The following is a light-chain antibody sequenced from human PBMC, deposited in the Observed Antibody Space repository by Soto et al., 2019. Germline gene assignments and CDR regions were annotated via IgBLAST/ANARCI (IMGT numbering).Light chain of an antibody. V-gene: IGKV1-39*01. CDR3: QQSYSTPGVA. J-gene: IGKJ1*01. Sequence: DIQMTQSPSSLSASVGDRVTITCRASQSISSYLNWYQQKPGKAPKLLIYAASSLQSGVPSRFSGSGSGTDFTLTISSLQPEDFATYYCQQSYSTPGVAFGQGNKV. CDR2: AAS. CDR1: QSISSY.